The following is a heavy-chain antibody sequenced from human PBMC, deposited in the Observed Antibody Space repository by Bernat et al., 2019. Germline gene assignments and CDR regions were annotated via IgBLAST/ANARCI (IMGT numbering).Heavy chain of an antibody. Sequence: EVQLVESGGGLVKPGGSLRLSCAASGFTFSNAWMSWVRQAPGKGLEWVGRIKSKTDGGTTDYAAPVKGRFTISRDDSKNTLYLQMNSLKTEDTAVYYCTTDIPYFDRLSAVDYWGQGTLVTVSS. CDR1: GFTFSNAW. CDR2: IKSKTDGGTT. CDR3: TTDIPYFDRLSAVDY. D-gene: IGHD3-9*01. V-gene: IGHV3-15*01. J-gene: IGHJ4*02.